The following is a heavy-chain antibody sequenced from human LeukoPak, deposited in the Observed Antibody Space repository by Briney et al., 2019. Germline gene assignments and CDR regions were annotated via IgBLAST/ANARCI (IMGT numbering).Heavy chain of an antibody. V-gene: IGHV6-1*01. J-gene: IGHJ5*02. D-gene: IGHD3-10*01. Sequence: SQTLSLTCAISGDSVSSNSAGWNWIRKSPSRGLAWLGRTYYRPKLYNDFAVCVQSRITINPDASKNQFSLQLHSMTPVDTAVYYCARGGLMVRGVLAGNWFDPRGQGTLVTVSS. CDR2: TYYRPKLYN. CDR1: GDSVSSNSAG. CDR3: ARGGLMVRGVLAGNWFDP.